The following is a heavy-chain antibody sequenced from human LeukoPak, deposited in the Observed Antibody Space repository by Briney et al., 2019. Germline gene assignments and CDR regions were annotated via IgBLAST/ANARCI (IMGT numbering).Heavy chain of an antibody. V-gene: IGHV1-69*13. CDR3: AGPHSYSGYDFGDAFDI. D-gene: IGHD5-12*01. Sequence: ASVKVSCKASGYTFTSYGISWVRQAPGQGLEWMGGIIPIFGTANYAQKFQGRVTITADESTSTAYMELSSLRSEDTAVYYCAGPHSYSGYDFGDAFDIWGQGTMVTVSS. CDR2: IIPIFGTA. CDR1: GYTFTSYG. J-gene: IGHJ3*02.